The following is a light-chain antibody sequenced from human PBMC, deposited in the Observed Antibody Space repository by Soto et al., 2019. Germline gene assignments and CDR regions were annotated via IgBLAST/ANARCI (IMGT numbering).Light chain of an antibody. V-gene: IGLV1-44*01. CDR1: YSNIGSNF. J-gene: IGLJ3*02. Sequence: QTVVTQPPSASATPGQTVTISCSGRYSNIGSNFVSWYQRLPGTAPKLLIYSINQRPSGVPDRFSGSKSGTSASLTISGLKSEDAADYFCASWDDSLDGPVFGGGTKLTVL. CDR3: ASWDDSLDGPV. CDR2: SIN.